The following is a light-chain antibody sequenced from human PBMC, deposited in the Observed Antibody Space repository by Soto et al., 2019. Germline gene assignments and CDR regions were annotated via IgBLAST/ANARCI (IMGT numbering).Light chain of an antibody. CDR3: QHYLNYPIT. J-gene: IGKJ5*01. Sequence: AIRMTQSPSSLSASTGDTVTITCRASQDIGSVLAWYQQKPGTAPKVLISGASNLHGGVPSRFSGSGSRTDCTLTITHLQSEDFATYYCQHYLNYPITFGQGTRLEIK. CDR2: GAS. V-gene: IGKV1-8*01. CDR1: QDIGSV.